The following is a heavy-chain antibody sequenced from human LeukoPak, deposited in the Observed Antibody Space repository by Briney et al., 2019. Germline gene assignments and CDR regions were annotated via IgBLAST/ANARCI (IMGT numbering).Heavy chain of an antibody. CDR2: IWYDGSNK. Sequence: PGRSLRLSXAASGFTFSSYGMHWVRQAPGKGLEWGAVIWYDGSNKYYADSVKGRFTISRDNSKNTLYLQMNSLRAEDTAVYYCAKPGDDYGDSGYFDYWGQGTLVTVSS. CDR3: AKPGDDYGDSGYFDY. CDR1: GFTFSSYG. V-gene: IGHV3-33*06. J-gene: IGHJ4*02. D-gene: IGHD4-17*01.